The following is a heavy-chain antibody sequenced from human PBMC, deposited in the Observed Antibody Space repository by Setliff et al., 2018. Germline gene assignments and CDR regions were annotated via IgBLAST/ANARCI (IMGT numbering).Heavy chain of an antibody. CDR1: GYSISSGYY. V-gene: IGHV4-38-2*01. D-gene: IGHD2-2*01. CDR2: ISHSGST. J-gene: IGHJ4*02. Sequence: PSETLSLTCAVSGYSISSGYYWGWIRQPPGKGLEWIGSISHSGSTYYNPSLKSRVTISVDTSKNQFSLKLSSVTAADTAVYYCARIPASLYYFDYWGQGTLVTVSS. CDR3: ARIPASLYYFDY.